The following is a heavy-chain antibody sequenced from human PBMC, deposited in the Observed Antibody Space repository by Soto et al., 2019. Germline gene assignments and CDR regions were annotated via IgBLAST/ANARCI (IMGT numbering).Heavy chain of an antibody. V-gene: IGHV3-23*01. CDR3: AAAYLRHNSLNGYYYSYGMDV. Sequence: PGGSLRLSCAASGITFSTYAMSWVRRAPGKGLEWVSTIGTNGADKQYADFVKVRFTVSRDRSDGKQSLQMNSLRAEDTAFYYCAAAYLRHNSLNGYYYSYGMDVWGQGTTVTVSS. J-gene: IGHJ6*02. CDR2: IGTNGADK. CDR1: GITFSTYA. D-gene: IGHD1-20*01.